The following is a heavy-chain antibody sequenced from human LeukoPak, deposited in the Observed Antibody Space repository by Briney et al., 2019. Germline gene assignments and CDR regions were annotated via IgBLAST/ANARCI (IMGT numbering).Heavy chain of an antibody. V-gene: IGHV3-23*01. D-gene: IGHD2-2*01. J-gene: IGHJ6*04. CDR3: AKGPSTSWSLPYYYYYGMDV. CDR2: ISGDGGNT. Sequence: GGSLRLSCAASGFTFSSYAMSWVRQAPGKGLEWVSAISGDGGNTYYADSVKGRFTISRDNSKNTLYLQMNSLRAEDTAVYYCAKGPSTSWSLPYYYYYGMDVWGKGTTVTVSS. CDR1: GFTFSSYA.